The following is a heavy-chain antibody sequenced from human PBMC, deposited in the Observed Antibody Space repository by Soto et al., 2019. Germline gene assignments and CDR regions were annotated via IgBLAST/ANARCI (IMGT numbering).Heavy chain of an antibody. Sequence: PSETLSLTCSVSGGSVRSGGSYWGWIRQHPGEGLEWMGAISYSGSPYYNPSLKSRLTISVDTSKNQFSLSLSSVTAADTALYYSATVTGRHCSGYSCYGSNWFDPWGQGTLVTVSS. D-gene: IGHD2-15*01. CDR3: ATVTGRHCSGYSCYGSNWFDP. CDR1: GGSVRSGGSY. J-gene: IGHJ5*02. CDR2: ISYSGSP. V-gene: IGHV4-31*03.